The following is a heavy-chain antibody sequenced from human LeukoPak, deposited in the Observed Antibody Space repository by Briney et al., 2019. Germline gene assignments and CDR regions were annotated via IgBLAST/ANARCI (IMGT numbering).Heavy chain of an antibody. D-gene: IGHD5-12*01. Sequence: ASVKVSCKASGYTFTSYGISWVRQAPGKGLEWVSAISGSGGSTYYADSVKGRFTISRDNSKNTVYLQMNNVRAEDTAVYYCAKDGAWLRFDDWGQGTLVTVSS. CDR3: AKDGAWLRFDD. V-gene: IGHV3-23*01. CDR1: GYTFTSYG. CDR2: ISGSGGST. J-gene: IGHJ4*02.